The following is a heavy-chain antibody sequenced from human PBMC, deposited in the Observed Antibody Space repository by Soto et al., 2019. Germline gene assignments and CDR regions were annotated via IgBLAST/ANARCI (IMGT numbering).Heavy chain of an antibody. Sequence: QVQLVQSGAEVKKPGASVKVSCKASGYTFTSYYMHWVRQAPGQGLEWMGIINPSGGSTSYAQKFQGRVTMTRDTSTSTVYMELSSLRSEDTAVYYCARVVIVVVPAAIGSHYYFDYWGQGTLVTVSS. CDR3: ARVVIVVVPAAIGSHYYFDY. CDR2: INPSGGST. V-gene: IGHV1-46*03. CDR1: GYTFTSYY. D-gene: IGHD2-2*01. J-gene: IGHJ4*02.